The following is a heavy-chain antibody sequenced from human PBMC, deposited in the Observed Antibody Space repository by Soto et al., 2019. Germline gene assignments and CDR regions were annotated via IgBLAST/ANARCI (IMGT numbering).Heavy chain of an antibody. D-gene: IGHD6-19*01. V-gene: IGHV5-51*01. CDR1: GYNFTRYW. CDR2: IYPGDSDT. J-gene: IGHJ3*02. Sequence: GESLKISCKGSGYNFTRYWIGWVRQMNGKGLEWMGIIYPGDSDTRYSPSFQGQVTISADKSISTAYLQWSSLKASDTAMYYCARHGGGIAVAGTWGGFDIWGQGTMVT. CDR3: ARHGGGIAVAGTWGGFDI.